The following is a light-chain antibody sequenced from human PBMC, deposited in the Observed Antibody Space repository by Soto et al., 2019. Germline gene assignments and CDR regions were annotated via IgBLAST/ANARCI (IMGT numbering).Light chain of an antibody. CDR3: QQYYQWPSYT. CDR1: QSVGSN. Sequence: EIVMTQSPLTLSASPGERAIFSCRASQSVGSNIAWYQQKPGQSPGLLVYDASTRVTAIPARFSGSGSGTEFTLKVNTLQHEDFAVYYCQQYYQWPSYTFGQGTKVDI. CDR2: DAS. V-gene: IGKV3-15*01. J-gene: IGKJ2*01.